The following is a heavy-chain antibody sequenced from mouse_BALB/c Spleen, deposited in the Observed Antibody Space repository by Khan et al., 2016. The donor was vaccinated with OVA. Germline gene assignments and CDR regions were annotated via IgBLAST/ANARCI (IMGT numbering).Heavy chain of an antibody. J-gene: IGHJ3*01. CDR1: GYTFTDYY. CDR3: ARSGIGSFAY. D-gene: IGHD2-2*01. V-gene: IGHV1-77*01. Sequence: QVQLKQSGAELARPGASVKLSCKASGYTFTDYYINWVKQRTGQGLEWIGEIYPGSGNTYYNEKFKGKATLTADKSSSTAFMQLSSLTSEDSADYFCARSGIGSFAYWGQGTLVTVSA. CDR2: IYPGSGNT.